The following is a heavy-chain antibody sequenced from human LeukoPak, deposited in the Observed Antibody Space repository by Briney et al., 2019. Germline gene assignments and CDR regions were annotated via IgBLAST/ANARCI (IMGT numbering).Heavy chain of an antibody. CDR3: ARAPYSADSSATPPAFDI. Sequence: GSLRLSCAASGFTFSSYNMNWVRQAPGKGLEWVSSISRSSDYIYYADSVKGRFTISRDNAKNSLYLKMNSLSAEDTAVYYCARAPYSADSSATPPAFDIWGQGAMVTVSS. CDR2: ISRSSDYI. D-gene: IGHD3-22*01. V-gene: IGHV3-21*01. CDR1: GFTFSSYN. J-gene: IGHJ3*02.